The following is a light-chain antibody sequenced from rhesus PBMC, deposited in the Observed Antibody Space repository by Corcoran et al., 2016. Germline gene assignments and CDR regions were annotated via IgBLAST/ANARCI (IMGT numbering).Light chain of an antibody. J-gene: IGKJ4*01. Sequence: EIVMTQSPATLSLSPGERVTLSCRASQSVSSNLAWYQQKPGQAPRLLLYDTASRATGVPDRFSGDGSGTGFTLTISSLEPEDFGVYCCQQERNWPLTFGGGTKVEIK. CDR3: QQERNWPLT. CDR2: DTA. CDR1: QSVSSN. V-gene: IGKV3-35*01.